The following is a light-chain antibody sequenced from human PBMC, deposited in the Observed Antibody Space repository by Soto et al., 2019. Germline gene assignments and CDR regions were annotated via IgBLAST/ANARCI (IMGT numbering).Light chain of an antibody. J-gene: IGKJ1*01. Sequence: DIQMTQSPSTLSGSVGDRVTITCRASQTISSWLAWYQQKPGKAPKLLIYDASDLETGVPLRFSGRGSETEFTLTISSLQPDDFATYYCQQYNSYWAFGQGTKVDIK. CDR1: QTISSW. CDR3: QQYNSYWA. V-gene: IGKV1-5*01. CDR2: DAS.